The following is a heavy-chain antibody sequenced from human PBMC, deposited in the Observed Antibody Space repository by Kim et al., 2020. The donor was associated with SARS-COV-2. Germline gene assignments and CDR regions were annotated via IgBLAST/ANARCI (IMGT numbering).Heavy chain of an antibody. CDR1: GFTFSSYW. Sequence: GGSLKLSCAASGFTFSSYWMSWVRQAPGKGLEWVANIKQDGSEKYYVDSVKGRFTISRDNAKNSLYLQMNSLRAEDTAVYYCARGWGTVTENSPFDYWGQGTLVTVSS. V-gene: IGHV3-7*01. D-gene: IGHD4-17*01. CDR3: ARGWGTVTENSPFDY. J-gene: IGHJ4*02. CDR2: IKQDGSEK.